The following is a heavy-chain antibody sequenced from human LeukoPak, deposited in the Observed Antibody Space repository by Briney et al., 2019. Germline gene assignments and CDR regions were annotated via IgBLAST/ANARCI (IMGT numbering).Heavy chain of an antibody. Sequence: GGSLRLSCAASGFNFTKYWMTWVRQAPGKGLEWVANINQDGSDKYYVDSVEGRFTISRDTAKNSLYLQMSSLRAEDTAVFYCARINFGAFDIWGKGTMVTVSS. D-gene: IGHD3-10*01. CDR2: INQDGSDK. CDR3: ARINFGAFDI. J-gene: IGHJ3*02. CDR1: GFNFTKYW. V-gene: IGHV3-7*01.